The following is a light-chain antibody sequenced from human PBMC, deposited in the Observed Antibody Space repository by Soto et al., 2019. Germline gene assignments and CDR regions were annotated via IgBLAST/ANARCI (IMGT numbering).Light chain of an antibody. V-gene: IGLV1-51*02. J-gene: IGLJ1*01. CDR2: ENN. CDR3: GTWDSSLSVGV. CDR1: SSNIGNNY. Sequence: QAVVTQPPSVSAAPGQKVTISCSGSSSNIGNNYVSWYQQLPGTAPKLLIYENNKRPSGIPDRFSGSKSGTSATLGITGLQTGDEADYYCGTWDSSLSVGVFGTGTKLTVL.